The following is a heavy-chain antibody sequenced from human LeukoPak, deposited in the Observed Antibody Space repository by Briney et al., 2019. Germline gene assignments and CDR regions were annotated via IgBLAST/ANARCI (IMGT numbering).Heavy chain of an antibody. Sequence: GRSLRLSCAASGFAFSSYGMHWVRQAPGKGLEWVAVIWYDGSNKYYADSVKGRFTISRDNSKNTLYLQMNSLRAEDTAVYYCARDPGYYDILTGYYGLDYWGQGTLVTVSS. CDR1: GFAFSSYG. CDR2: IWYDGSNK. D-gene: IGHD3-9*01. V-gene: IGHV3-33*01. CDR3: ARDPGYYDILTGYYGLDY. J-gene: IGHJ4*02.